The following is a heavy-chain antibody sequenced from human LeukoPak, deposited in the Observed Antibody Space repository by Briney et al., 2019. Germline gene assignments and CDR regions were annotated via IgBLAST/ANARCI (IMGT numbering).Heavy chain of an antibody. CDR1: GGSFSGYY. CDR2: INHSGST. J-gene: IGHJ3*02. D-gene: IGHD2-8*01. Sequence: SETLSLTCAVYGGSFSGYYWSWIRQPPGKGLEWIGEINHSGSTNYNPSLKSRVTISVDTSKNQFSLRLTSVTAADTAVYYCARNNDFEIWGQGTLVTVSA. CDR3: ARNNDFEI. V-gene: IGHV4-34*01.